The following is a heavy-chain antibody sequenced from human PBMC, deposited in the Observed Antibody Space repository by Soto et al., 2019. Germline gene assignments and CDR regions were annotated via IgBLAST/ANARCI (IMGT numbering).Heavy chain of an antibody. V-gene: IGHV1-18*01. J-gene: IGHJ4*02. CDR1: GYSFSSYG. D-gene: IGHD1-26*01. Sequence: QVHLVQSGGEVKKPGASVKVSCKASGYSFSSYGVNWVRQAPGQGLEWMGWISTYNGNTNYAQQLQGRVTLTTDTSTNTAYMELRSLRSDATAVYYCARDRFVVGAKAYFDYWGQGTLVTVSS. CDR3: ARDRFVVGAKAYFDY. CDR2: ISTYNGNT.